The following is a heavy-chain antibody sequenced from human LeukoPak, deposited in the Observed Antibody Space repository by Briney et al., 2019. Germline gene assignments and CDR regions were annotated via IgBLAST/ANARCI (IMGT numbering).Heavy chain of an antibody. J-gene: IGHJ4*02. V-gene: IGHV3-23*01. CDR1: GFTFSTYA. Sequence: GGSLRLSCAASGFTFSTYAMSWVRQAAGRGLEWVSSISGSGGTTYYADSVKGRFTLARDNSKNTLYLQMNSLRADDTAVYSCARDRSGEYSYGSFDYWGQGTLVTVSS. CDR3: ARDRSGEYSYGSFDY. CDR2: ISGSGGTT. D-gene: IGHD5-18*01.